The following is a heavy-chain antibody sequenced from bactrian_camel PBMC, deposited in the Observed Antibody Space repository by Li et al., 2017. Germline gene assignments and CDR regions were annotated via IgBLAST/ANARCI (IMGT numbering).Heavy chain of an antibody. CDR2: TSTRGDIT. Sequence: VQLVESGGGSVQAGGSLRLSCRASSNLCMGWFRQAPGKEREGVAGTSTRGDITDYANSVKGRFTISQDSARITAYLQMASLKPEDTAVYYCVPVALEERDGLVSCARWSQGTQVTVS. J-gene: IGHJ4*01. D-gene: IGHD1*01. CDR1: SNLC. V-gene: IGHV3S53*01.